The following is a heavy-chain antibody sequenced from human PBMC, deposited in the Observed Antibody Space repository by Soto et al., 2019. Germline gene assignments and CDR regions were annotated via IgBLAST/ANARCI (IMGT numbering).Heavy chain of an antibody. J-gene: IGHJ4*02. Sequence: PSETLSLTCVVCGGSFSGHFWSWIRQPPGKGLEWIGEINHSGSANYNPSLKSRVTISVVTSKNQFSLKLTSVTAADTAVYYCAGWAVGIMIFGVPKDYWSQGTQVTVSS. D-gene: IGHD3-3*01. V-gene: IGHV4-34*01. CDR3: AGWAVGIMIFGVPKDY. CDR1: GGSFSGHF. CDR2: INHSGSA.